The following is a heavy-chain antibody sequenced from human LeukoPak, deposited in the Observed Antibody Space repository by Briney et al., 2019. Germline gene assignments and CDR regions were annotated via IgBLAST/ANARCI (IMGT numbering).Heavy chain of an antibody. Sequence: PGGSLGLSCAASGFTFSSYAMSWVRQAPGKGLEWVSAISGSGGSTYYADSVKGRFTISRDNSKNTLYLQMNSLRAEDTAVYYCAKADNYYGSGSCDYWGQGTLVTVSS. D-gene: IGHD3-10*01. J-gene: IGHJ4*02. CDR2: ISGSGGST. V-gene: IGHV3-23*01. CDR1: GFTFSSYA. CDR3: AKADNYYGSGSCDY.